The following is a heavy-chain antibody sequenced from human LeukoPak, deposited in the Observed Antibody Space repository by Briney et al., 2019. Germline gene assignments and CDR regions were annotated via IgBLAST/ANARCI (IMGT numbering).Heavy chain of an antibody. CDR2: ITSSGNII. D-gene: IGHD4-17*01. CDR3: ARERNGAYYFDY. CDR1: GFTFSDYY. J-gene: IGHJ4*02. V-gene: IGHV3-11*01. Sequence: GGSLRLSCAASGFTFSDYYMSWIRQAPGKGLEWVSYITSSGNIIYYAASVKGRFTISRDNAKNSLYLQMNSLRAEDTAVYYCARERNGAYYFDYWGQGTLVTVSS.